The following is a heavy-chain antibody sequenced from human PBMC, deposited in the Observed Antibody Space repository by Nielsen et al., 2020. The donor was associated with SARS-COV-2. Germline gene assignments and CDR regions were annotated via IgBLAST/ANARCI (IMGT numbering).Heavy chain of an antibody. Sequence: SLKISCAASWFTVSSNYMSWVRQAPGKGLEWVSVIYSGCSTYYADSVKGRFTISRDNSKNTLYLQMNSLRAEDTAVYYCARDGPLDGDYNYYYYGMDVWGQGTTVTVSS. CDR1: WFTVSSNY. V-gene: IGHV3-53*01. CDR2: IYSGCST. J-gene: IGHJ6*02. CDR3: ARDGPLDGDYNYYYYGMDV. D-gene: IGHD4-17*01.